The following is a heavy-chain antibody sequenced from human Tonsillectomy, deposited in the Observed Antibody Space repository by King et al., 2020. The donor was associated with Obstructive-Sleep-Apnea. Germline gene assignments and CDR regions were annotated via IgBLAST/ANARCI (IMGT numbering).Heavy chain of an antibody. V-gene: IGHV3-23*04. J-gene: IGHJ4*02. CDR2: ISGSGGST. Sequence: VQLVESGGGLVQPGKSLRLSCAASGFTFSSYPMSWVRQAPGKGLEWVSAISGSGGSTYYADSVKGRFTISRDNSKNTLYLQMSSLRAEETAVYYCAQRCPSSGWHEDYWGQGTLVTVSS. CDR1: GFTFSSYP. D-gene: IGHD6-19*01. CDR3: AQRCPSSGWHEDY.